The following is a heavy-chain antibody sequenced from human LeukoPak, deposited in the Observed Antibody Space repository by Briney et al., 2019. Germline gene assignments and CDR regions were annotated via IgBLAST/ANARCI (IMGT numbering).Heavy chain of an antibody. V-gene: IGHV3-21*01. J-gene: IGHJ4*02. Sequence: SGGSLRLSCVVSAFALSEYSMNWVRQAPGKGLEWVSSIGVGSTSISYTDSVKGRFTISRDNAKNSLYLEMRSLRSEDTAAYYCATSRVFDYWGQGALISVSS. CDR1: AFALSEYS. CDR2: IGVGSTSI. CDR3: ATSRVFDY.